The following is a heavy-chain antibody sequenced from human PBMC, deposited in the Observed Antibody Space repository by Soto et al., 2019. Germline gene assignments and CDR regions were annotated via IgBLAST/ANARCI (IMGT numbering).Heavy chain of an antibody. CDR2: ISSGSSYI. V-gene: IGHV3-21*06. D-gene: IGHD3-10*01. CDR1: GFTFSSYS. J-gene: IGHJ6*02. CDR3: ARSSGGSGKLWNYYGMDV. Sequence: EVQLVESGGGLVKPGGSLRLSCAASGFTFSSYSMNWVRQAPGKGLEWVSSISSGSSYIYYADSVKGRFTISRDNXKXSXYLQMNSLRAEDTAVYYCARSSGGSGKLWNYYGMDVWGQGTTVTVSS.